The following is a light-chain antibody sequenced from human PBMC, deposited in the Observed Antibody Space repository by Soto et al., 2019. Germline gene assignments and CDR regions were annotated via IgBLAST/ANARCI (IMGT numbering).Light chain of an antibody. CDR1: SSDFGGYTY. CDR3: SSYATSSTLDVV. CDR2: DVS. Sequence: QSALTQPASVSGSPGQSITISCTGTSSDFGGYTYVSWYQQHPGKAPKLIIYDVSNRPSGVSYRFSGSESGNTASLTISGHQAEDEADYYCSSYATSSTLDVVFGGGTKLTVL. V-gene: IGLV2-14*01. J-gene: IGLJ2*01.